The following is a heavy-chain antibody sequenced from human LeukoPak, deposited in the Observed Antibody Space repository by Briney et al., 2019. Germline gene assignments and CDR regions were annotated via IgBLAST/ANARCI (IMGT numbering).Heavy chain of an antibody. CDR2: IIHNGDNQ. Sequence: PGRSLRLSCAASGFTFTDYAMHWVRRTPGEGLKWLGVIIHNGDNQYHAETVKGRLILSRDNSKNTLDLEMSSLTPEDTGIYYCVRDIQRGYTYSSVLGHWGQGTLVTVSS. J-gene: IGHJ5*02. D-gene: IGHD5-18*01. CDR1: GFTFTDYA. V-gene: IGHV3-30-3*01. CDR3: VRDIQRGYTYSSVLGH.